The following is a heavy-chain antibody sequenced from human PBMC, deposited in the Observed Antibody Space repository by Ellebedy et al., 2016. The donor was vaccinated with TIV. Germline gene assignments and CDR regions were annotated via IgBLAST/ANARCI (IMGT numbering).Heavy chain of an antibody. Sequence: GGSLRLSCAASGFTFSSYSMNWVRQAPGKGLEWVSSITSSSTYIYYADSVKGRFTISRDNAKNSLYLQMNSLRAEDTAVYYCTADNVVPVDAAGYYYGMDVWGQGTTVTVSS. J-gene: IGHJ6*02. CDR1: GFTFSSYS. V-gene: IGHV3-21*01. CDR3: TADNVVPVDAAGYYYGMDV. CDR2: ITSSSTYI. D-gene: IGHD2-2*01.